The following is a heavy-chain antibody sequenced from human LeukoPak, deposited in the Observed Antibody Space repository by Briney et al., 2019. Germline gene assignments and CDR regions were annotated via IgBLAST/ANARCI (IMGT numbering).Heavy chain of an antibody. CDR3: ARGEPHSSGWYFDY. D-gene: IGHD6-19*01. Sequence: GGSLRLSCAASGFTFSSYWMSWVRQAPGKGLEWVANIKQDGSEKYYVDSVKGRFTISRDNAKNSLYLQMNSLRAEDTAVYYCARGEPHSSGWYFDYWGQGTLVTVSS. CDR2: IKQDGSEK. J-gene: IGHJ4*02. CDR1: GFTFSSYW. V-gene: IGHV3-7*01.